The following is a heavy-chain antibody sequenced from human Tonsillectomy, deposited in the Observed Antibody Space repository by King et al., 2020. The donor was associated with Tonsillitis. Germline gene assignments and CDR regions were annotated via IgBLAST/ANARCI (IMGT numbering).Heavy chain of an antibody. V-gene: IGHV4-59*01. J-gene: IGHJ3*02. D-gene: IGHD4-23*01. CDR1: GGSIDSFY. CDR2: IYYSGST. Sequence: VQLQESGPGLVKPSETLSLTCTVSGGSIDSFYWSWIRQPPGEGLEWIGYIYYSGSTNYNPSLKSRVTISLDMSKNQFSLKLNSVTAADTAVFYCAREPDFGANSGAFDIWGQGTMVTVSS. CDR3: AREPDFGANSGAFDI.